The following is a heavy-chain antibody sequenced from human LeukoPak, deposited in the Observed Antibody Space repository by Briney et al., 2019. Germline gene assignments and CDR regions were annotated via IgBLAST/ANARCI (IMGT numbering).Heavy chain of an antibody. D-gene: IGHD3-3*01. V-gene: IGHV4-59*01. CDR1: GGSISSYY. CDR3: AREGTGGSVRFLDY. Sequence: SETLSLTCTVSGGSISSYYWSWIRQPPGKGLEWIGYIYYSGSTNYNPSLKSRVTISVDTSKNQFSLKLSSVTAADTAVYYCAREGTGGSVRFLDYWGQGTLVTASS. J-gene: IGHJ4*02. CDR2: IYYSGST.